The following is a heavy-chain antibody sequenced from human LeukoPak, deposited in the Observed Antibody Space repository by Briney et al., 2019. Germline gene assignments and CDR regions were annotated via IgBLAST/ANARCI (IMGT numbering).Heavy chain of an antibody. CDR2: IYSGGST. V-gene: IGHV3-53*04. Sequence: GGSLRLSCAASGFTVSSNYMSWVRQAPGKGLEWVSVIYSGGSTYYADFVKGRFTISRHNSKNTLYLQMNSLRAEDTAVYYCASSDRPGIAAAGDAFDIWGQGTMVTVSS. J-gene: IGHJ3*02. D-gene: IGHD6-13*01. CDR3: ASSDRPGIAAAGDAFDI. CDR1: GFTVSSNY.